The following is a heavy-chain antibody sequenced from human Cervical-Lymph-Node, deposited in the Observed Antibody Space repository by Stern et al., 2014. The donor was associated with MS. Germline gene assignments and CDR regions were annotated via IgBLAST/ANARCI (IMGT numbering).Heavy chain of an antibody. D-gene: IGHD6-13*01. CDR2: TTPLFGTA. Sequence: QVQLVQSGAEVKKPGSSVKVSCKASGDTFSSLDIGWVRQAPGQGPGWWGATTPLFGTANYAQNFQGRVTFSADDSTSTTYMELSSLRSEDTAVYYCARHQAGIAADWGQGTLVTVSS. J-gene: IGHJ4*02. CDR3: ARHQAGIAAD. V-gene: IGHV1-69*01. CDR1: GDTFSSLD.